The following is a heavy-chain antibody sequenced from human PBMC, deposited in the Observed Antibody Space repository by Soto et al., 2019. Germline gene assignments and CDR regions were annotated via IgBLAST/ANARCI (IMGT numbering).Heavy chain of an antibody. CDR3: ALVEMATMDFDY. CDR1: GGTFSSYA. CDR2: IIPIFGTA. Sequence: SVKVSCKASGGTFSSYAISWVRQAPGQGLEWMGGIIPIFGTANYAQKFQGRVTITADKSTSTAYMELSSLRSEDTAVYYCALVEMATMDFDYWGQGTLVTVSS. D-gene: IGHD5-12*01. V-gene: IGHV1-69*06. J-gene: IGHJ4*02.